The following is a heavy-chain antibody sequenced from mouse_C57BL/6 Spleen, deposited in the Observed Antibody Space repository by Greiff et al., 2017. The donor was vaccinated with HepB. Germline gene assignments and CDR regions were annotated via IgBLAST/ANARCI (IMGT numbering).Heavy chain of an antibody. J-gene: IGHJ1*03. V-gene: IGHV1-69*01. Sequence: QVQLQQPGAELVMPGASVKLSCKASGYTFTSYWMDWVKQRPGQGLEWIGEIDPTDGYTNYNQKFKGKSTLTEDKSSSTAYMQLSSLTSEDSAVYYGARYRIRQDYDFDFWGTGTTVTVSS. CDR3: ARYRIRQDYDFDF. CDR1: GYTFTSYW. D-gene: IGHD2-4*01. CDR2: IDPTDGYT.